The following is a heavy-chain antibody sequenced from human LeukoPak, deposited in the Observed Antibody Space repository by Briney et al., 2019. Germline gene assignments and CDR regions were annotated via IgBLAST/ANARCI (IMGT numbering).Heavy chain of an antibody. CDR1: GGSISSGTYY. V-gene: IGHV4-61*02. CDR2: IYTSGST. D-gene: IGHD3-10*01. J-gene: IGHJ5*02. Sequence: SETLSLTCTVSGGSISSGTYYWSWIRQPAGKGLEWIGRIYTSGSTNYNPSLKSRVTISVDTSKNQFSLKLSSVTAADTAVYYCARGPIPFSGRADNWFDPWGQGTLVTVSS. CDR3: ARGPIPFSGRADNWFDP.